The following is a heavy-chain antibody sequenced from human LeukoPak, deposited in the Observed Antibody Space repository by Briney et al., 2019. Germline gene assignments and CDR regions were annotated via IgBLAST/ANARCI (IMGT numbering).Heavy chain of an antibody. CDR3: AREFPTMVRGVIIRVFDY. CDR1: GYTFTGYY. J-gene: IGHJ4*02. V-gene: IGHV1-2*02. D-gene: IGHD3-10*01. Sequence: ASVKVSCKASGYTFTGYYMHWVRQAPGQGLEWMGWINPNSGGTNYAQKFQGRVTMTRDTSISTAYMELSRLRSDDTAVYYCAREFPTMVRGVIIRVFDYWGQGTLVTVSS. CDR2: INPNSGGT.